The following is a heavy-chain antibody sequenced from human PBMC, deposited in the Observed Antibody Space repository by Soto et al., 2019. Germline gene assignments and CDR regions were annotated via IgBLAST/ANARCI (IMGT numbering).Heavy chain of an antibody. V-gene: IGHV3-30*18. CDR2: VSHDGSNT. D-gene: IGHD3-10*01. CDR1: GFKFSDFG. Sequence: QIRLEESGGGAVQIGRSLTLSCEASGFKFSDFGMYWVRQVPDRGMEWVAVVSHDGSNTYYSDSVRGRFIISRDNAKNTVSLQMDSLRPGDTAMYFCAKDHTVQGAFAHWGRGTLVIVSS. J-gene: IGHJ4*02. CDR3: AKDHTVQGAFAH.